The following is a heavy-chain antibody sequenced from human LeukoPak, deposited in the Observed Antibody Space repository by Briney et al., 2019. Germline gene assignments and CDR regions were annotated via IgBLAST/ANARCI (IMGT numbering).Heavy chain of an antibody. V-gene: IGHV1-2*02. CDR3: ARVQGLLYIPADAFDI. Sequence: ASVKVSCKASGYTFTGYYMHWVRQAPGQGLEWMGWINPNSGGTNYAQKFQGRVTMTRDTSISTAYMELSRLRSDDTAVYYCARVQGLLYIPADAFDIWGQGTMVTVSS. J-gene: IGHJ3*02. CDR2: INPNSGGT. D-gene: IGHD2-15*01. CDR1: GYTFTGYY.